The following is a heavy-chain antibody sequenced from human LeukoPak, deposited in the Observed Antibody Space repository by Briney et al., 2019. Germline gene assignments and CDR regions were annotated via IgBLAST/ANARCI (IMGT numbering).Heavy chain of an antibody. V-gene: IGHV3-30*18. D-gene: IGHD6-13*01. Sequence: GGSLRLSCAVSGFTFSSHGMHWVRQAPGKGLEWVAVIANDGRDKKYADSVKGRCTISRDNSKNTLYLQMNSLRAEDTAVYYCAKDGRVAAAAYYFDYWGQGTLATVSS. CDR1: GFTFSSHG. CDR3: AKDGRVAAAAYYFDY. J-gene: IGHJ4*02. CDR2: IANDGRDK.